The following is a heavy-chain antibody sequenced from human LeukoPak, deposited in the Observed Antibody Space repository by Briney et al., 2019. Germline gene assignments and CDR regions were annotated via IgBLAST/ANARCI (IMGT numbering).Heavy chain of an antibody. CDR1: GFSFSRYT. CDR2: ISSSSTTI. V-gene: IGHV3-48*01. D-gene: IGHD6-13*01. Sequence: GSLRLSCAASGFSFSRYTMSWVRQAPGKGLEWISYISSSSTTIKYADSVKGRFIISRDNAKNSVYLQMNSLRAEDTAVYYCALIAVDWQQPFDYWGQGTLVTVSS. CDR3: ALIAVDWQQPFDY. J-gene: IGHJ4*02.